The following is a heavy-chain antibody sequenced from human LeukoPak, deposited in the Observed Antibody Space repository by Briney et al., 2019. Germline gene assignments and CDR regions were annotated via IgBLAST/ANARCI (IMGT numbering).Heavy chain of an antibody. CDR1: GGSISSYY. Sequence: SETLSLTCTVSGGSISSYYWSWIRQPPGKGLEWIGYIYYSGSTNYNPSLKSRVTISVDTSKNQFSLKLSSVTAADTAVYYCARGPTSFYDSSGWSRSYWYFDLWGRGTLVTVSS. CDR2: IYYSGST. D-gene: IGHD6-19*01. V-gene: IGHV4-59*12. J-gene: IGHJ2*01. CDR3: ARGPTSFYDSSGWSRSYWYFDL.